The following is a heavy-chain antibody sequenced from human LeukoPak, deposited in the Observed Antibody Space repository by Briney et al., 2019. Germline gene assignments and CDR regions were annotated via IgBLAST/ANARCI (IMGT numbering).Heavy chain of an antibody. J-gene: IGHJ4*02. CDR3: ARHTDDSSGYYSTDY. V-gene: IGHV5-51*01. CDR2: IYPGDSDT. D-gene: IGHD3-22*01. Sequence: GESLKISCKGSGYSFTSYWIGWVRQMPGKGLEWMGIIYPGDSDTRYSPSFQGQVTISADKSISTAYLQWNSLKASDTAMYYCARHTDDSSGYYSTDYWGQGTLVTVSS. CDR1: GYSFTSYW.